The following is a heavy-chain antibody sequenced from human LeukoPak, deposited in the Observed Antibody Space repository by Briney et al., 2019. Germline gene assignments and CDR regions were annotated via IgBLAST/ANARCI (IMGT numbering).Heavy chain of an antibody. Sequence: SGTLSLTCGVSGGSISNTNWWTWVRQPPGKGLEWIGEVNLQGSTNYKPSLKSRVAISVDKSENHISLKLTSVTAADTSVYYCAREGGPYRPLDYSGQGTLVTVAS. J-gene: IGHJ4*02. CDR2: VNLQGST. CDR3: AREGGPYRPLDY. CDR1: GGSISNTNW. V-gene: IGHV4-4*02.